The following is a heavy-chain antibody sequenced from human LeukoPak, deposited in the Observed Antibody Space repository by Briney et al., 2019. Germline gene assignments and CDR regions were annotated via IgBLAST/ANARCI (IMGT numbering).Heavy chain of an antibody. CDR3: ARDDTMIYAFDI. J-gene: IGHJ3*02. V-gene: IGHV4-34*01. Sequence: SETLSLTCAVYGGSFSGYYWSWIRQPPGKGLEWIGEINHSGSTNYNPSLKSRVTISVDTSKNQFSLKLSSVTAADTAVYYCARDDTMIYAFDIWGQGTMVTVSS. D-gene: IGHD3-22*01. CDR1: GGSFSGYY. CDR2: INHSGST.